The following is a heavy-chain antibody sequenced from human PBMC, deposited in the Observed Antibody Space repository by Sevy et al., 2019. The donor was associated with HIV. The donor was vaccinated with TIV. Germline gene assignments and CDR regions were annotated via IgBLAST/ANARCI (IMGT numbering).Heavy chain of an antibody. J-gene: IGHJ6*02. D-gene: IGHD2-2*01. V-gene: IGHV3-33*01. CDR2: IRYDGGNK. Sequence: GGSLRLSCTASGFTFSNYGIHWVRQAPGKGLEWVAVIRYDGGNKYYQDSVKGRFTISRDNSKNTLYLQINSLRVEDTAVYYCARGALRSCSSSSCYEGDYYYYGMDVWGQGTTVTVSS. CDR1: GFTFSNYG. CDR3: ARGALRSCSSSSCYEGDYYYYGMDV.